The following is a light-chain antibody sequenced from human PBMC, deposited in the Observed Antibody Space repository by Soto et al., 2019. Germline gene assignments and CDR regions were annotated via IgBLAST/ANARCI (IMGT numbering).Light chain of an antibody. V-gene: IGLV2-14*01. J-gene: IGLJ2*01. CDR1: TGDVGGYNY. CDR3: NSYTGGSTHVV. Sequence: QSALTQPASLLGSLGQRFAIPCPETTGDVGGYNYVSWYQQRPGKAPKLIIYDVYYRPSGVSDRFSGSKSGNTASLIISGLQAEDEGDYYCNSYTGGSTHVVFGGGTKLTVL. CDR2: DVY.